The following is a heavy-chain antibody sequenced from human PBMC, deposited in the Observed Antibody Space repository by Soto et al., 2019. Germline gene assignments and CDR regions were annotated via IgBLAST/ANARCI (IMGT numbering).Heavy chain of an antibody. Sequence: GGSLGLSCAASGFTFSSYAMSWVRQAPGKGLEWVSAISGSGGSTYYADSVKGRFTISRDNSKNTLYLQMNSLRAEDTAVYYCAKDRQVPWFAFDIWGQGTMVTVSS. V-gene: IGHV3-23*01. J-gene: IGHJ3*02. CDR2: ISGSGGST. D-gene: IGHD3-10*01. CDR3: AKDRQVPWFAFDI. CDR1: GFTFSSYA.